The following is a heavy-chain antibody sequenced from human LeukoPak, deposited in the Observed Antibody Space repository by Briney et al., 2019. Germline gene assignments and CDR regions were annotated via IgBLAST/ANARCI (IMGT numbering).Heavy chain of an antibody. D-gene: IGHD5-18*01. CDR3: ARGSYSYGFNPKWYYYYYMDV. Sequence: SETLSLTCTVSGGSISSYYWSWIRQPPGKGLEWIGYIYYSGSTNYNPSLKSRVTISVDTSKNQFSLKLSPVTAADTAVYYCARGSYSYGFNPKWYYYYYMDVWGKGTTVTVSS. V-gene: IGHV4-59*01. CDR2: IYYSGST. J-gene: IGHJ6*03. CDR1: GGSISSYY.